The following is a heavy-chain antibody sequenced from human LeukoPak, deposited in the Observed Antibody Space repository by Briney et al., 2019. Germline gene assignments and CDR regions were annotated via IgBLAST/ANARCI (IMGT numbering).Heavy chain of an antibody. J-gene: IGHJ6*02. CDR2: ISSSGSTI. D-gene: IGHD1-1*01. CDR1: GFTFSDYY. CDR3: ARVDDPYYYYGMDV. V-gene: IGHV3-11*04. Sequence: GGSLRLSCAASGFTFSDYYMSWIRQAPGKGLEWVSYISSSGSTIYYADSVKGRFTISRDNAKNSLYLQMNSLRAEDTAVYYCARVDDPYYYYGMDVWGQGTTVTVSS.